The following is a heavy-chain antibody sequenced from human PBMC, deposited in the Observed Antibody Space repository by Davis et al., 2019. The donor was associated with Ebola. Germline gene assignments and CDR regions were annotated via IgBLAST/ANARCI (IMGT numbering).Heavy chain of an antibody. J-gene: IGHJ4*02. V-gene: IGHV3-30*18. CDR3: AKWRGKQWLGIDY. CDR2: ISYDGSNK. Sequence: PGGSLRLSCAASGFTFSSYGMHWVRQAPGKGLEWVAVISYDGSNKYYADSVKGRFTISRDNSKNTLYLQMNSLRAEDTAVYYCAKWRGKQWLGIDYWGQGTLVTVSS. D-gene: IGHD6-19*01. CDR1: GFTFSSYG.